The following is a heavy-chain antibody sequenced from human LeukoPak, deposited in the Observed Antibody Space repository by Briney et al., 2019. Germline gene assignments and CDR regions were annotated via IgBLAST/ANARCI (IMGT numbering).Heavy chain of an antibody. CDR3: ARDAAYDFRNPYRYFQH. J-gene: IGHJ1*01. CDR1: GFTVSSNY. CDR2: IYSGGST. D-gene: IGHD3-3*01. V-gene: IGHV3-53*01. Sequence: GGSLRLSCAASGFTVSSNYMSWVRQAPGKGLGWVSVIYSGGSTYYADSVKGRFTISRDNSKNTLYLQMNSLRAEDTAVYYCARDAAYDFRNPYRYFQHWGQGTLVTVSS.